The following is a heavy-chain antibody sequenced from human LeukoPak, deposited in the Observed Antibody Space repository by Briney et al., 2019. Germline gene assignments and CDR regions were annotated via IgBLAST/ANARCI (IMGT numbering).Heavy chain of an antibody. J-gene: IGHJ4*02. CDR1: GYTFTGYY. V-gene: IGHV1-2*02. D-gene: IGHD6-6*01. CDR3: ARDRSPSLAANFDY. CDR2: INPNSGGT. Sequence: ASVKVSCKASGYTFTGYYMHWVRQAPGQGLEWMGWINPNSGGTNYAQKFQGRVTMTRDTSISTAYMELSRLRSDDTAVYYCARDRSPSLAANFDYWGQGTLVTVSS.